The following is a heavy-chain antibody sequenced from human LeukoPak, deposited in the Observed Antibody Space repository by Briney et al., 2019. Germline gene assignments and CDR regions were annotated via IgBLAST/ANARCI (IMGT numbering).Heavy chain of an antibody. D-gene: IGHD6-19*01. Sequence: SETLSLTCTVSGGSISSYQWSWIRQPAGKGLEWIGRIYPSESVIYSPSLKSRVTMSVDTSKKQFSLKVRSVTAADTAVYYCASTAVAGIFNYWGQGTLVTVSS. CDR3: ASTAVAGIFNY. V-gene: IGHV4-4*07. CDR2: IYPSESV. J-gene: IGHJ4*02. CDR1: GGSISSYQ.